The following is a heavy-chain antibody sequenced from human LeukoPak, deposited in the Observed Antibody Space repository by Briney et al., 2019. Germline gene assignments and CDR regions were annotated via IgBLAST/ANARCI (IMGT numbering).Heavy chain of an antibody. V-gene: IGHV3-23*01. CDR1: AFTFSSNA. CDR3: AKLRIMITFGGVTVKKPCEY. Sequence: TAGSLTLSCAAAAFTFSSNAMSWVRQAPGKGLEWVSAISGSGGSTYYADSVKGRFTISRDNSKNTLYLQMNSLRAEDTAVYYCAKLRIMITFGGVTVKKPCEYWGQGTLVSVSS. J-gene: IGHJ4*02. D-gene: IGHD3-16*02. CDR2: ISGSGGST.